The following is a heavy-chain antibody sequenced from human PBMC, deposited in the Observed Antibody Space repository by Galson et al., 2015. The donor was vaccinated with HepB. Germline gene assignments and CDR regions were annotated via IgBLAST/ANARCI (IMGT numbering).Heavy chain of an antibody. Sequence: CAISGDSVSSNSAAWNWIRQSPSRGLEWLGRTYYRSKWYNDYAVSVKSRITINPDTSKNQFSLQLNSVTPEDTAVYYCARDLDYYGSGTIYGMDVWGQGTTVTVSS. CDR3: ARDLDYYGSGTIYGMDV. CDR2: TYYRSKWYN. V-gene: IGHV6-1*01. CDR1: GDSVSSNSAA. D-gene: IGHD3-10*01. J-gene: IGHJ6*02.